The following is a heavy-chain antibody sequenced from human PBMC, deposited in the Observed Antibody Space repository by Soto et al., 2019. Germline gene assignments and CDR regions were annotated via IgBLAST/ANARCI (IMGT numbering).Heavy chain of an antibody. J-gene: IGHJ4*02. CDR1: GYTFTGYY. CDR2: INPNSGGT. Sequence: ASVKVSCKASGYTFTGYYMHWVRQAPGQGLEGMGWINPNSGGTNYAQKFQGWVTMTRDTSISTAYMELSRLRSDDMAVYYCARRRGWYCSGGSCYKSRQDYFDYWGQGTLVTV. D-gene: IGHD2-15*01. V-gene: IGHV1-2*04. CDR3: ARRRGWYCSGGSCYKSRQDYFDY.